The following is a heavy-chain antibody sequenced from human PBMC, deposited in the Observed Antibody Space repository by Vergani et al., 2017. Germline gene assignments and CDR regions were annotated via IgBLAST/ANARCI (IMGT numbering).Heavy chain of an antibody. CDR3: GRVADCYGLRGRLLDL. CDR2: LYASGST. Sequence: QVQLQESGPGLVKPSETLSLICDVFDFISNGHYWGWIRQSPEKGLEWIGSLYASGSTYYSPSLKSRVAISIDTSKNQFSLKLNSVTAADTAVYYCGRVADCYGLRGRLLDLWGQGILVTVSS. D-gene: IGHD2-21*02. CDR1: DFISNGHY. V-gene: IGHV4-38-2*01. J-gene: IGHJ5*02.